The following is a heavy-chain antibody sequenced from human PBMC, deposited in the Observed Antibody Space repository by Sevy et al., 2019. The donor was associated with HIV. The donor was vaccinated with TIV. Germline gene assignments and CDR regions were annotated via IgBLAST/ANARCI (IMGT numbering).Heavy chain of an antibody. Sequence: GGSLRLSCAASGFTFSNAWMNWVRQAPGKGLEWVGRIKSKTDGGTTDYAVPVKGRFTISRDDSKNTLYVQMNSLKTEDTAVYYCTTDIYNWKTRPYPTTHSSWGQGALVTVSS. CDR2: IKSKTDGGTT. CDR1: GFTFSNAW. CDR3: TTDIYNWKTRPYPTTHSS. V-gene: IGHV3-15*07. D-gene: IGHD1-20*01. J-gene: IGHJ4*02.